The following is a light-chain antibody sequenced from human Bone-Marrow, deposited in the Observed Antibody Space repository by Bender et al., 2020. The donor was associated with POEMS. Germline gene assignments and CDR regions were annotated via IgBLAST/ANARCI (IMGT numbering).Light chain of an antibody. J-gene: IGLJ3*02. CDR2: RND. Sequence: QSVLTQPPSASGTPGQRVTISCSGSSSNIGKNYVYWYQKFPGTAPKLLIYRNDQRPSGVPDRFSGSKSGTSVSLGISGLQAEDEGDYYCQSYDNSLGGWVFGGGTKLTVL. V-gene: IGLV1-47*01. CDR1: SSNIGKNY. CDR3: QSYDNSLGGWV.